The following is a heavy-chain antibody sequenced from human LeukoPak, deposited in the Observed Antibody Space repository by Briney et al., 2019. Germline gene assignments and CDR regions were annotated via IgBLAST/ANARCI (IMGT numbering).Heavy chain of an antibody. Sequence: GGSLRLSCAASGFSFDIYGMHWVRQAPGKGLEWVAVISYTGTNKYYADSVKGRFTISRDNSKSTLYLQMNSLRAEDTAVYYCAKDLSSIDCTTTICYVGFDPWGQGTLVTVSS. V-gene: IGHV3-30*18. CDR3: AKDLSSIDCTTTICYVGFDP. D-gene: IGHD2-2*01. CDR2: ISYTGTNK. J-gene: IGHJ5*02. CDR1: GFSFDIYG.